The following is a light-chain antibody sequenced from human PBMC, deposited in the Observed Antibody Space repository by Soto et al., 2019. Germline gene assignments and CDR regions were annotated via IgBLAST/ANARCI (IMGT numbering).Light chain of an antibody. CDR3: QQSHSAPLT. J-gene: IGKJ4*01. V-gene: IGKV1-39*01. Sequence: QMTQSPSSLFASVGDRVTITCRASQSISSHLNWYQQKVGQTPRLLIYAASTLQSAVPPRFSGSGSGAEFPLPISGLQREDFATYYCQQSHSAPLTFGGGTKIQI. CDR1: QSISSH. CDR2: AAS.